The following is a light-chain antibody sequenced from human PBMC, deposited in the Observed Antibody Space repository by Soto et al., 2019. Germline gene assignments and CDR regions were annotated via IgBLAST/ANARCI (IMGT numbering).Light chain of an antibody. CDR1: PSVASN. CDR2: DAS. CDR3: QQYNNWPWT. J-gene: IGKJ1*01. Sequence: EKMMTQSLVPPSVSPGGRAPPSCRASPSVASNLAWYQQQPGQAPRLLIYDASTRATGVPARFSGSGSGTEFTLSISSLQSEDSAVYYCQQYNNWPWTFGQGTKVDIK. V-gene: IGKV3-15*01.